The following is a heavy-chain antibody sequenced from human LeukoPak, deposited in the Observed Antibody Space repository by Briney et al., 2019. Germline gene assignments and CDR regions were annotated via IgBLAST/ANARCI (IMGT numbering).Heavy chain of an antibody. V-gene: IGHV4-39*07. J-gene: IGHJ4*02. CDR3: ARDLRTGEIDY. Sequence: PSETLSLTCTVSGGSISSSSYYWGWIRQPPGKGLEWIGSIYYSGSTNYNPSLKSRVTISVDTSKNQFSLKLSSVTAADTAVYYCARDLRTGEIDYWGQGTLVTVSS. CDR2: IYYSGST. CDR1: GGSISSSSYY. D-gene: IGHD7-27*01.